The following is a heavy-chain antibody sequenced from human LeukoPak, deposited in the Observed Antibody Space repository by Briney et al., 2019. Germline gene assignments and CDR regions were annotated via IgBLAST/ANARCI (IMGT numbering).Heavy chain of an antibody. CDR2: IYYSGST. Sequence: SETLSLTCTVSGGSISSSSYYWGWIGQPPGKGLEWIGSIYYSGSTYYNPSLKSRVTISVDTSKNQFSLKLSSVTAADTAVYYCARVRRTYYDILTGYPPYDAFDIWGQGTMVTVSS. CDR3: ARVRRTYYDILTGYPPYDAFDI. J-gene: IGHJ3*02. V-gene: IGHV4-39*07. CDR1: GGSISSSSYY. D-gene: IGHD3-9*01.